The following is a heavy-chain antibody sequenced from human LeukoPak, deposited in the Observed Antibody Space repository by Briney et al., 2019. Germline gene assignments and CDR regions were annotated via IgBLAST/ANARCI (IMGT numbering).Heavy chain of an antibody. Sequence: AGGSLRLSCAASGFTFSSYAMSWVRQAPEKGLEWVSAISGSGGSTYYADSVKGRFTISRDNSKNTLYLQMNSLRAEDTAVYYCAKDSVWFGELLTPLHWGQGTLVTVSS. D-gene: IGHD3-10*01. V-gene: IGHV3-23*01. J-gene: IGHJ4*02. CDR3: AKDSVWFGELLTPLH. CDR1: GFTFSSYA. CDR2: ISGSGGST.